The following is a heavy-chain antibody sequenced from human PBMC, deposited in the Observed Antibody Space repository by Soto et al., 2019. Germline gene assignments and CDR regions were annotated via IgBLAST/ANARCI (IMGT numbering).Heavy chain of an antibody. CDR1: GGTFSSYA. CDR2: IIPIFGTA. J-gene: IGHJ6*02. CDR3: ARDWSRDIVVVPALYGMDV. D-gene: IGHD2-2*01. Sequence: QVQLVQSGAEVKKPGSSVKVSCKASGGTFSSYAISWVRQAPGQGLEWMGGIIPIFGTANYAQKFQGRVTITADESTGTAYMELSSLRSEDTAVYYCARDWSRDIVVVPALYGMDVWGQGTTVTVSS. V-gene: IGHV1-69*01.